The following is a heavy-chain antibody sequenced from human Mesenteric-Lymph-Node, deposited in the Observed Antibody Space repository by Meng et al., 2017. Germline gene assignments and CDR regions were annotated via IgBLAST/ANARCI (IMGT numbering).Heavy chain of an antibody. V-gene: IGHV4-4*02. D-gene: IGHD2-2*02. CDR2: IHPSGST. CDR3: VRGGYYTFDS. CDR1: GVSISRGRR. Sequence: HVQLQGPGPGRVQPSGTLSLTCALSGVSISRGRRWTWVRQPPGKGLEWIGEIHPSGSTNYNPSLKSRVTISLDKAKNLFSLELTSVTAADTAVYYCVRGGYYTFDSWGQGNLVTASS. J-gene: IGHJ4*02.